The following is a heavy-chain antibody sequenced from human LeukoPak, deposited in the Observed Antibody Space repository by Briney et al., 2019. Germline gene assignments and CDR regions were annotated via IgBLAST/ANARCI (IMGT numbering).Heavy chain of an antibody. CDR2: IYYSGST. CDR1: GGSISSYY. V-gene: IGHV4-59*01. Sequence: SETLSLTCTVSGGSISSYYWSWIRQPPGKGLEWIGYIYYSGSTNYNPSLKSRVTISVDTSKNQFSLKLSSVAAADTAVYYCARDSTGYSSGWYYYYYMDVWGKGTTVTVSS. D-gene: IGHD6-19*01. J-gene: IGHJ6*03. CDR3: ARDSTGYSSGWYYYYYMDV.